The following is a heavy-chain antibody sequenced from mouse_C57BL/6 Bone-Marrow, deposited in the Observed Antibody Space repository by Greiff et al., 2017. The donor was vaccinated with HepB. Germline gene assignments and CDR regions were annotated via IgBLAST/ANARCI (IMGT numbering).Heavy chain of an antibody. CDR2: ISNGGGST. D-gene: IGHD1-1*01. CDR3: ARHGTTVDY. CDR1: GFTFSDYY. V-gene: IGHV5-12*01. Sequence: EVQLQESGGGLVQPGGSLKLSCAASGFTFSDYYMYWVRQTPEKRLEWVAYISNGGGSTYYPDTVKGRFTISRDNAKNTLYLQMSRLESEDTAMYYCARHGTTVDYWGQGTTLTVSS. J-gene: IGHJ2*01.